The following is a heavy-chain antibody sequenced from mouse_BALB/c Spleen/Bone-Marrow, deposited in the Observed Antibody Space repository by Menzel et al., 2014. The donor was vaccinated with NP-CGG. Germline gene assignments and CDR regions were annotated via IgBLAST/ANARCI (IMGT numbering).Heavy chain of an antibody. D-gene: IGHD2-12*01. V-gene: IGHV7-3*02. Sequence: EVKLVESGGGLVQPGGSLRLSCATSGFTFTDYYMSWVRQPPGQALEWLGFIRNKAKGYTTEHSASVKGRFTISRDNSLSIVYLQMNTLRAEDSATYYCARDINYDSYYWYFDVWGAGTTVTVSS. CDR3: ARDINYDSYYWYFDV. J-gene: IGHJ1*01. CDR1: GFTFTDYY. CDR2: IRNKAKGYTT.